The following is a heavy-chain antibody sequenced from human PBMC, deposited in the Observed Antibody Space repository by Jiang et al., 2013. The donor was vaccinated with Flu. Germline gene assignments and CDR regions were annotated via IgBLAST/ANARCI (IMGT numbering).Heavy chain of an antibody. CDR3: ARENYGSGRRLFDY. J-gene: IGHJ4*02. V-gene: IGHV1-69*04. D-gene: IGHD3-10*01. CDR1: GGTFSSYA. Sequence: GAEVKKPGSSVKVSCKASGGTFSSYAIRWVRQAPGQGLEWMGRIIPILGIANYAQKFQGRVTITADKSTSTAYMELSSLRSEDTAVYYCARENYGSGRRLFDYWGQGTLVTVSS. CDR2: IIPILGIA.